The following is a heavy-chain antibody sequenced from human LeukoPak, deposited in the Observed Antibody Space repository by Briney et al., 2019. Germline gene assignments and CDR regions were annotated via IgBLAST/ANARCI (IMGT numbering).Heavy chain of an antibody. V-gene: IGHV3-48*04. CDR1: GFKYATYW. J-gene: IGHJ4*02. CDR3: ARRYYYGSGSHFDS. D-gene: IGHD3-10*01. CDR2: ISNTGSTI. Sequence: GGSLRLSCAASGFKYATYWMNWVRQAPGKGLEWLSYISNTGSTIDYADSVKGRFTISRDNAKNSLYLQMNSLRAEDTAVYYCARRYYYGSGSHFDSWGQGTPVTVSS.